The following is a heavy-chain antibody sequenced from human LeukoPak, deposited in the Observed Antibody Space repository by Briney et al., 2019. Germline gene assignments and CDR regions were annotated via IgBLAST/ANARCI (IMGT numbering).Heavy chain of an antibody. J-gene: IGHJ4*02. D-gene: IGHD3-9*01. CDR1: SGSISSYY. CDR3: ARRPRNDILTGTPFDY. V-gene: IGHV4-59*01. Sequence: SETLSLTCVVSSGSISSYYWSWIRQPPGKGLEWIGYIYYSGSTDSNPSLKSRVTISVDTSKNQFSLKLRSVTAADTAVYYCARRPRNDILTGTPFDYWGQGILVTVSS. CDR2: IYYSGST.